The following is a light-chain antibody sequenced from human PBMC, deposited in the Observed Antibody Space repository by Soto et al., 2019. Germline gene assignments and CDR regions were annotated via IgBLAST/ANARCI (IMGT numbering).Light chain of an antibody. CDR2: DAS. V-gene: IGKV1-5*01. J-gene: IGKJ1*01. CDR1: QSISSW. CDR3: LLDFRYFWA. Sequence: QMTQSRSTLSASVGDRVTITCRASQSISSWLAWYQQKPGKAPKFLIYDASALESGVPSRFSGSGSGTDFTLTISSLQPEDFATYYCLLDFRYFWAFGQGTKVDTK.